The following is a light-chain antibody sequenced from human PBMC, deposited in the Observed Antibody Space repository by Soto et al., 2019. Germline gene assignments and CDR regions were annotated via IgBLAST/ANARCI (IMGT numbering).Light chain of an antibody. CDR2: EVS. Sequence: QSALTQPASVSGSPGQSITISCTGTSSDVGGYDYVSWYQLHPGKAPKLMVFEVSNRPSGVSYRFSGSKSGNTASLTISGLQAEDEADYYCSSYTDTGHVVFGRGTKLTVL. CDR1: SSDVGGYDY. J-gene: IGLJ2*01. V-gene: IGLV2-14*01. CDR3: SSYTDTGHVV.